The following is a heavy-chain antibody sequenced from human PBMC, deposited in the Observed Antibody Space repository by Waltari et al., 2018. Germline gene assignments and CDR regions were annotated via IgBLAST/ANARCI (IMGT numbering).Heavy chain of an antibody. CDR1: GFTFRSYA. CDR3: AKSAFDYYYDSSGPPYYFDY. Sequence: EVQRLKSGGGLVQPGGSLRLSCAASGFTFRSYAMSWVRQDAGKGMEWVSAISGSGGSTYYADSVKGRFTISRDNSKNTLYLQMNSLRAEDTAVYYCAKSAFDYYYDSSGPPYYFDYWGQGTLVTVSS. CDR2: ISGSGGST. D-gene: IGHD3-22*01. V-gene: IGHV3-23*01. J-gene: IGHJ4*02.